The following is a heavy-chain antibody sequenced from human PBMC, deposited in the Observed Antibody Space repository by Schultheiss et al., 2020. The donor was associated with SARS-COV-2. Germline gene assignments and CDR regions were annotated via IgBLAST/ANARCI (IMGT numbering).Heavy chain of an antibody. CDR2: ISPNSGGT. V-gene: IGHV1-2*02. CDR3: ARDYGSGYGMDV. J-gene: IGHJ6*02. Sequence: ASVKVSCKASGYTFTGYYIHWVRQAPGQGLEWMGWISPNSGGTSYAQKFQGRVTMTRDTSISTAYMELSRLRSDDTAMYYCARDYGSGYGMDVWGQGTTVTVSS. D-gene: IGHD3-10*01. CDR1: GYTFTGYY.